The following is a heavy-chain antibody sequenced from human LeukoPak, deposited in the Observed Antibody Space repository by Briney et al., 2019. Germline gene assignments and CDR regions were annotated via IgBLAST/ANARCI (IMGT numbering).Heavy chain of an antibody. Sequence: PGGSLRLSCAASGFTFSSYSMNWVRQAPGKGLEWVSYISSSSSTIYYADSVKGRFTISRDNARNSLYLQMNSLRAEDTAVYYCASGAPGQLELPFDYWGQGTLVTVSS. CDR3: ASGAPGQLELPFDY. J-gene: IGHJ4*02. CDR2: ISSSSSTI. D-gene: IGHD1-1*01. CDR1: GFTFSSYS. V-gene: IGHV3-48*04.